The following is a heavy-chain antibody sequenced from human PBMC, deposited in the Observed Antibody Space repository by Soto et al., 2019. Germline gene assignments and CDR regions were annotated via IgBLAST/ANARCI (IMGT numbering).Heavy chain of an antibody. CDR2: ISGSGGST. CDR1: GFTFSSYA. V-gene: IGHV3-23*01. J-gene: IGHJ6*02. CDR3: AARPIAVAGTYCYYGMDV. D-gene: IGHD6-19*01. Sequence: EVQLLESGGGLVQPGGSLRLSCAASGFTFSSYAMSWVRQAPGKGLEWVSAISGSGGSTYYADSVKGRFTISRDNSKNTLYLQMNSLRAEDTAVYYCAARPIAVAGTYCYYGMDVWGQGTTVTVSS.